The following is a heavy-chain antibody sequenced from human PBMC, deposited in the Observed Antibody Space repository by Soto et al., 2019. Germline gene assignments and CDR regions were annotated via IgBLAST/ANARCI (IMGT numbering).Heavy chain of an antibody. D-gene: IGHD3-22*01. CDR1: GFTFSIYS. Sequence: GASLRLSCAASGFTFSIYSMKLVRQAPGKGLEWVSSISSSSSYIYYADSVKGRFTISRDNAKNSLYLQMNSLRAEDTAVYYCARDEYYYDSSGYYYTAFDIWGQGTMVTVSS. CDR3: ARDEYYYDSSGYYYTAFDI. V-gene: IGHV3-21*01. CDR2: ISSSSSYI. J-gene: IGHJ3*02.